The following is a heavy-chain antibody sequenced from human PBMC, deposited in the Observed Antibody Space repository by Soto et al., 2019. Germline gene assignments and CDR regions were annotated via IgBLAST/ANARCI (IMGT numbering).Heavy chain of an antibody. J-gene: IGHJ2*01. CDR3: ARVRWEDTAMLTDYCYFDL. V-gene: IGHV4-31*03. D-gene: IGHD5-18*01. CDR2: IYYSGST. CDR1: GGSISSGGYY. Sequence: SETLSLTCTVSGGSISSGGYYWSWIRQHPGKGLEWIGYIYYSGSTYYNPSLKSRVTISVDTSKNQFSLKLSSVTAADTAVYYCARVRWEDTAMLTDYCYFDLWGLGTLVTVSS.